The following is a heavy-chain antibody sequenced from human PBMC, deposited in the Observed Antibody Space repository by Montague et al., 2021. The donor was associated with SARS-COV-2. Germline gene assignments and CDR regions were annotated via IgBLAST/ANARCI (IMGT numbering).Heavy chain of an antibody. V-gene: IGHV4-34*01. CDR2: VNHSGVT. J-gene: IGHJ6*03. Sequence: SETLSLTCAVYGGSLSGSYWSWIRQSPGKGLELIGEVNHSGVTNYNPSLKSRVAISVDTSKNQFSLKLNSVTAADTAVYYCARALFSRRGVYITTYYYSYNMDAWGTGTTVTVSS. CDR1: GGSLSGSY. D-gene: IGHD3-10*01. CDR3: ARALFSRRGVYITTYYYSYNMDA.